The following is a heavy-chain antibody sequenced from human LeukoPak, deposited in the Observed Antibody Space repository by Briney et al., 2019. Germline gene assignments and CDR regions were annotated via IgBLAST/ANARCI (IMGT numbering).Heavy chain of an antibody. CDR2: IYSSGSA. J-gene: IGHJ4*01. CDR3: ARHRDYYDT. CDR1: GASINNNF. V-gene: IGHV4-59*08. Sequence: SETLSPTCTVSGASINNNFWTWIRQPPGKGLEWIGYIYSSGSANYNPSLKSRVIISRDTSKNQISLNLTSVTAADTALYFCARHRDYYDTWGHGTLVTVSS. D-gene: IGHD3-22*01.